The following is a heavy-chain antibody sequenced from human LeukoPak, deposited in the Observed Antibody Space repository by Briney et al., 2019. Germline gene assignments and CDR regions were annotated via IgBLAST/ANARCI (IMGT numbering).Heavy chain of an antibody. J-gene: IGHJ3*02. CDR2: IYYSGST. D-gene: IGHD5-18*01. Sequence: MASETLSLTCTVSGGSISSSSYYWGWIRQPPGKGLEWIGSIYYSGSTYYNPSLKSRVTISVDTSKNQFSLKLSSVTAADTAVYYCASGYSYGSDAFDIWGQGTMVTVSS. CDR3: ASGYSYGSDAFDI. V-gene: IGHV4-39*07. CDR1: GGSISSSSYY.